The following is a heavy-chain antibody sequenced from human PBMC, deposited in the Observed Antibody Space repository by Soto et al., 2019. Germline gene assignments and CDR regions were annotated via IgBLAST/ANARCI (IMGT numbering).Heavy chain of an antibody. J-gene: IGHJ3*02. D-gene: IGHD3-9*01. V-gene: IGHV4-34*01. CDR3: ARGDWLVAFDI. CDR1: GGSFSGYY. Sequence: PSETLSLTCAVYGGSFSGYYWTWIRQPPGTGLEWIGEINHSGSTNYNPSLKSRITISVDTSKNQFSMKLTSVTASDTAVYYCARGDWLVAFDIWGQGTMVTVSS. CDR2: INHSGST.